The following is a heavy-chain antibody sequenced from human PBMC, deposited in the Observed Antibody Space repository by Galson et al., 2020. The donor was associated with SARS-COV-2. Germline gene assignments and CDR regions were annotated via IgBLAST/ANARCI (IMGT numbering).Heavy chain of an antibody. CDR3: ARVEDGYNYKPFDH. J-gene: IGHJ4*02. V-gene: IGHV4-31*03. D-gene: IGHD5-12*01. CDR1: GGSLSSGPYY. Sequence: ASETLSLTCTVSGGSLSSGPYYWSWIRQHPGKGLEWIGYIYYSGSTYYNPSHKSRVTISLDKSKNQFSPNLSSVTAADTAVYYCARVEDGYNYKPFDHWGQGTLVTVSS. CDR2: IYYSGST.